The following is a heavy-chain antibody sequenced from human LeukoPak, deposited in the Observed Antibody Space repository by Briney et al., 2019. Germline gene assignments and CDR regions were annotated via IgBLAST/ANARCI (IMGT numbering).Heavy chain of an antibody. CDR1: GGSFSGYY. J-gene: IGHJ4*02. V-gene: IGHV4-34*01. Sequence: SETLSLTCAVYGGSFSGYYWSWIRQPPGKGLEWIGEINHGGSTNYNPSLKSRVTISVDTSKNQFSLKLSSVTAADTAVYYCARHSSGWYDVDYWGQGTLVTVSS. D-gene: IGHD6-19*01. CDR3: ARHSSGWYDVDY. CDR2: INHGGST.